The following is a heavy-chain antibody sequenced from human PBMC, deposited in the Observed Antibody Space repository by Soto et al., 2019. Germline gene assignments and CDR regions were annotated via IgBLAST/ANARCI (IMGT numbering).Heavy chain of an antibody. CDR2: IYHSGST. CDR3: ARRIAVAGHWYFDL. Sequence: SETLSLTCAVSGGSISSGGYSWSWIRQPPGKGLEWIGEIYHSGSTNYNPSLKSRVTISVDKSKNQFSLKLSSVTAADTAVYYCARRIAVAGHWYFDLWGRGTLVTVSS. V-gene: IGHV4-30-2*01. J-gene: IGHJ2*01. D-gene: IGHD6-19*01. CDR1: GGSISSGGYS.